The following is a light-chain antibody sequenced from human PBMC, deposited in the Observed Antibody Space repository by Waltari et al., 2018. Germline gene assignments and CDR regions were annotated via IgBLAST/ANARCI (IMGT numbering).Light chain of an antibody. J-gene: IGLJ3*02. CDR3: QAWDNSTGV. CDR1: KLGDKY. V-gene: IGLV3-1*01. CDR2: QDN. Sequence: SYELTQPPSVSVSPGQTASITCSGDKLGDKYVCWYQQKPGQSPVVVIYQDNKRPSGIPERFSGSNSGNTATLTISGTQAMDEADYYCQAWDNSTGVFGGGTKLTVL.